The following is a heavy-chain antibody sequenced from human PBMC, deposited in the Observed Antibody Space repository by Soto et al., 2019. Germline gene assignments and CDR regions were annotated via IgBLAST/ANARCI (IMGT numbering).Heavy chain of an antibody. J-gene: IGHJ4*02. CDR1: GFTFTTYA. D-gene: IGHD2-15*01. CDR3: AKDKDTTFSPHYY. Sequence: EVQLLESGGDLVQPGGSLRLSCAASGFTFTTYAMTWVRQAPGKGLEWVSALSGSGGSTYYAASVKGRFTISRDNSKNTLYLQMNSLRAEDTAVYYCAKDKDTTFSPHYYWGQGTLVTVSS. V-gene: IGHV3-23*01. CDR2: LSGSGGST.